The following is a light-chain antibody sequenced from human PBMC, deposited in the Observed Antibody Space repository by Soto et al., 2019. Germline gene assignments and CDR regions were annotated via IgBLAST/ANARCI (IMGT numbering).Light chain of an antibody. CDR2: TAS. V-gene: IGKV1-39*01. CDR3: QQSYSRSRT. J-gene: IGKJ1*01. CDR1: QSINTY. Sequence: DTQMTQSPSSLSASVGDRVTITCRASQSINTYLNWYQQKPGKAPNLLIYTASRLESGVPSRFSASGSGTDITLTISSLQPEDFATYFCQQSYSRSRTFGQGTNVDIK.